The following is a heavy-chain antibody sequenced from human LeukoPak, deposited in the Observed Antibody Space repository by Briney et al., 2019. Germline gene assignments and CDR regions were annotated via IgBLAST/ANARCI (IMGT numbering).Heavy chain of an antibody. CDR2: ISPSGSST. CDR3: VRDALGESGAGGY. CDR1: GFTFSSYA. D-gene: IGHD3-10*01. Sequence: GGSLRLSCAASGFTFSSYAMSWVRQAPGKGREEIASISPSGSSTFHADSVKGRFIISRDNARNSVSLQMSSLRAEDTAMYFCVRDALGESGAGGYWGQGTLVTVSS. J-gene: IGHJ4*02. V-gene: IGHV3-21*01.